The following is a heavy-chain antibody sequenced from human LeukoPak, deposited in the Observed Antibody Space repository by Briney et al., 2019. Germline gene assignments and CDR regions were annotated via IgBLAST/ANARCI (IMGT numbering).Heavy chain of an antibody. CDR2: INHSGST. V-gene: IGHV4-34*01. CDR3: AIHTPAGTYGDSRNWFDP. J-gene: IGHJ5*02. CDR1: DGSFSAYY. D-gene: IGHD4-17*01. Sequence: SETLSLTCAVYDGSFSAYYWSWIRQPPGKGLEWIGDINHSGSTNYNPSLKSRVTMSVDTSKNQFSLKLSSVTAADTAVYYCAIHTPAGTYGDSRNWFDPWGQGTLVTVSS.